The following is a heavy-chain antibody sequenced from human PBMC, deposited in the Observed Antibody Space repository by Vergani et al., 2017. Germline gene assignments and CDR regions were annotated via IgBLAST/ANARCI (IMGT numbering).Heavy chain of an antibody. D-gene: IGHD6-13*01. CDR1: GYPFSSYA. Sequence: QVRLEQSASELKKPGASVKVSCKASGYPFSSYAIHWVRQSTGKRLEWMGWVNNLTGYPMYAPCFRGQFVCFLDTSVSTAQLQINSLKVEDTAVYYCAREPAEGIWFDTWGKGTLVTVSS. CDR2: VNNLTGYP. CDR3: AREPAEGIWFDT. J-gene: IGHJ5*02. V-gene: IGHV7-4-1*02.